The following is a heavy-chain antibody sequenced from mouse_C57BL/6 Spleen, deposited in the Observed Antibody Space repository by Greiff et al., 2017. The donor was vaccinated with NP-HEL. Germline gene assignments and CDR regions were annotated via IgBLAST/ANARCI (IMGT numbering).Heavy chain of an antibody. V-gene: IGHV5-9-1*02. Sequence: EVQGVESGEGLVKPGGSLKLSCAASGFTFSSYAMSWVRQTPEKRLEWVAYISSGGDYIYYADTVKGRFTISRDNARNTLYLQMSSLKSEDTAMYYCTRVITTVDFDYWGQGTTLTVSS. CDR2: ISSGGDYI. CDR3: TRVITTVDFDY. J-gene: IGHJ2*01. D-gene: IGHD1-1*01. CDR1: GFTFSSYA.